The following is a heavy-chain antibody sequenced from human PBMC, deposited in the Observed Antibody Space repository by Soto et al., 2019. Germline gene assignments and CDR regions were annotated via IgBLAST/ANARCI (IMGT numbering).Heavy chain of an antibody. CDR3: AASIFYYGMDV. V-gene: IGHV5-51*01. CDR2: IYPGDSDT. CDR1: GYTFTNYW. Sequence: GESLKISCKGSGYTFTNYWIGWVRQMPGKGPEWMGIIYPGDSDTKYNPSFQGQVTISADKSITATYLQWSSLKASDTAIYYCAASIFYYGMDVWGQGTTVTVSS. J-gene: IGHJ6*02.